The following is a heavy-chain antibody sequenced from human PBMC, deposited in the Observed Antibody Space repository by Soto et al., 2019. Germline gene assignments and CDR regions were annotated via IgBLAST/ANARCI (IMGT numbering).Heavy chain of an antibody. V-gene: IGHV1-2*02. Sequence: QVQLVQSGAEVKKPGASVKVSCKVSGYTFTGNYMHWMRLAPGQGPEWMGWINPRNGDTDYAQKFQGRVTITRDTSISTAYMDLSRLTSDDTAIYFCVRGGGVDLVTPTRIVFDYWGQGTLLTVSS. CDR2: INPRNGDT. CDR1: GYTFTGNY. CDR3: VRGGGVDLVTPTRIVFDY. D-gene: IGHD2-21*02. J-gene: IGHJ4*02.